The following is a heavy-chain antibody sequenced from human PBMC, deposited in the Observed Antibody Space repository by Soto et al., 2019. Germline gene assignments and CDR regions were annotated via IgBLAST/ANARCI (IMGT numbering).Heavy chain of an antibody. CDR3: ARDLTGDGYFDY. CDR1: GFTFSSYA. J-gene: IGHJ4*02. Sequence: QVQLVESGGGVVQPGRSLRLSCAASGFTFSSYAMQWVRQAPGKGLEWVAVISYDGSNKYYADSVKGRFTISRDNSKNTLYLQMNSLRAEDTAVYYCARDLTGDGYFDYWGQGTLVTFSS. CDR2: ISYDGSNK. V-gene: IGHV3-30-3*01.